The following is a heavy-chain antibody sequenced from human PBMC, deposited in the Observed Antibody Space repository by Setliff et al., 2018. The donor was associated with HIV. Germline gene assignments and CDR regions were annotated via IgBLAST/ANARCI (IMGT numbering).Heavy chain of an antibody. D-gene: IGHD2-21*01. CDR2: IYWDDDV. CDR3: AHFTHFRDVYFDS. V-gene: IGHV2-5*02. J-gene: IGHJ4*01. Sequence: TLSLTCAVSGYSIGGSYYWAWIRQPPGKGLEWIALIYWDDDVRYSPPLKNRLSISKDNSKNQVVLAMSNMDPVDTATYFCAHFTHFRDVYFDSWGPGILVTVSS. CDR1: GYSIGGSYYW.